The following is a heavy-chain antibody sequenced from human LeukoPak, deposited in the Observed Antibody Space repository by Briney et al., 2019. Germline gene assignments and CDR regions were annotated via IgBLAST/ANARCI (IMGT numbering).Heavy chain of an antibody. CDR3: AKTMVRGHYYYYYGMDV. CDR1: GFSFDNYV. CDR2: ISGSGGST. D-gene: IGHD3-10*01. J-gene: IGHJ6*02. V-gene: IGHV3-23*01. Sequence: GGSLRLSCVASGFSFDNYVMSWVRQAPGKGLEWVSAISGSGGSTYYADSVKGRFTISRDNSKNTLYLQMNSLGAEDTAVYYCAKTMVRGHYYYYYGMDVWGQGTTVTVSS.